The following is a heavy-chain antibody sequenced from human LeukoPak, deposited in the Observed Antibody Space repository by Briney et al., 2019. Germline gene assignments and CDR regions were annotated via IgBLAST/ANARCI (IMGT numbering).Heavy chain of an antibody. CDR3: ATREDPFDY. V-gene: IGHV3-23*01. D-gene: IGHD5-24*01. Sequence: GGSLRLSCAAPGFTFSNYAMTWVRQAPGKGLEWVSVISGSGGSIYHADSVKGRFTISRDNSKNTLYLQMNSLRAEDTAVYYCATREDPFDYWGQGTLVTVSS. CDR1: GFTFSNYA. CDR2: ISGSGGSI. J-gene: IGHJ4*02.